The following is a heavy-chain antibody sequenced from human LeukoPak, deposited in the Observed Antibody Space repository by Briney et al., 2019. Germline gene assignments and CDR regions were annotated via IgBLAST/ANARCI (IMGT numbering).Heavy chain of an antibody. D-gene: IGHD1-26*01. Sequence: ASVKVSCKASGYTFTSYTMRWVRQAPGQRLEWMGWINAGNGNTKYSQKFQGRVTITRDTSASTAYMELNSLRSEDTAVYYCARYSGSYRDAFDIWGQGTMVTVSS. CDR1: GYTFTSYT. J-gene: IGHJ3*02. CDR3: ARYSGSYRDAFDI. V-gene: IGHV1-3*01. CDR2: INAGNGNT.